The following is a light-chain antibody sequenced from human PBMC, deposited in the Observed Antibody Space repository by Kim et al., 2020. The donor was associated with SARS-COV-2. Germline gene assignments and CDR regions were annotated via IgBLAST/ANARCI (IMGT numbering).Light chain of an antibody. CDR3: AAWDDSLSGWV. CDR2: RSN. V-gene: IGLV1-47*01. J-gene: IGLJ3*02. Sequence: GQRVTISSSGSSSNIGSNSVYWYQQLPGTAPKLLIYRSNQRPSGVPDRFSGSKSGTSASLAISGLRSEDEADYYCAAWDDSLSGWVFGGGTQLTVL. CDR1: SSNIGSNS.